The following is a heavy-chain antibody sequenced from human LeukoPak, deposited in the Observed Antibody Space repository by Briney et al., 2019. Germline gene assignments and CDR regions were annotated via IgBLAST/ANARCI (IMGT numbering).Heavy chain of an antibody. CDR1: GFTFSSYG. J-gene: IGHJ4*02. Sequence: GGSLRLSCAASGFTFSSYGMHWVRQAPGKGLEWVAVISYDGSNKYYADSVKGRFTISRDNSKNTLYLQMNSLRAEDTAVYYCAYNWNYLDYWGQGTLVTVSS. V-gene: IGHV3-30*03. D-gene: IGHD1-20*01. CDR2: ISYDGSNK. CDR3: AYNWNYLDY.